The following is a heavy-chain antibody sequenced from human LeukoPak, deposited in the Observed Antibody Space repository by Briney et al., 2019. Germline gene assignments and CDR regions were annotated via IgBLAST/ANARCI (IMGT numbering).Heavy chain of an antibody. D-gene: IGHD3-10*01. V-gene: IGHV3-11*01. Sequence: GGSLRLSCTVSGFTFSDYYMSWIRQAPGKGLEWVSYISSSGSTIYYADSVKGRFTISRDNAKNSLYLQMSSLRAEDTALYYCAREETRITMLRGVTYFEYWGQGTLVTVSS. J-gene: IGHJ4*02. CDR1: GFTFSDYY. CDR2: ISSSGSTI. CDR3: AREETRITMLRGVTYFEY.